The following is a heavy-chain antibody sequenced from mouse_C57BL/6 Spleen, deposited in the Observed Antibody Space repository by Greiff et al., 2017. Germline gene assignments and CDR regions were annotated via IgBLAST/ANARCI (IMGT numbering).Heavy chain of an antibody. V-gene: IGHV5-4*03. CDR3: ARGGIYYGNPLEY. D-gene: IGHD2-1*01. CDR2: ISDGGSYT. Sequence: EVMLVESGGGLVKPGGFLKLSCAASGFSFSSYAMSWVRQTPDKRLEWVATISDGGSYTYYPDNVKGRFTISRDNAKNNLYLHMGHLKSEDTAMYYCARGGIYYGNPLEYWGQGTTLTSSS. CDR1: GFSFSSYA. J-gene: IGHJ2*01.